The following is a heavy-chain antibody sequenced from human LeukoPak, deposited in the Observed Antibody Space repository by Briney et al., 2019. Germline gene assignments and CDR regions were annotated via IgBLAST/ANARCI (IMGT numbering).Heavy chain of an antibody. V-gene: IGHV3-7*01. CDR3: ASKQGDY. CDR2: IKQDGSEK. J-gene: IGHJ4*02. CDR1: GFTFSSYW. Sequence: GGSLRLSCAASGFTFSSYWISWVRQAPGKGLEWVANIKQDGSEKYYVDSVKGRFTISRDNAKNSLYLQMNSLRAEDTAVYYCASKQGDYWGQGTLVTVSS.